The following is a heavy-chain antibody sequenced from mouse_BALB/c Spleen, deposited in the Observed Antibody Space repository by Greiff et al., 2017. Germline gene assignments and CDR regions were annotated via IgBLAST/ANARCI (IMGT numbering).Heavy chain of an antibody. CDR3: ARNRFGYGSSWFAY. J-gene: IGHJ3*01. Sequence: EVQLQQSGPELVKPGASVKIPCKASGYTFTDYNMDWVKQSHGKSLEWIGDINPNNGGTIYNQKFKGKATLTVDKSSSTAYMELRSLTSEDTAVYYCARNRFGYGSSWFAYWGQGTLVTVSA. V-gene: IGHV1-18*01. CDR1: GYTFTDYN. D-gene: IGHD1-1*01. CDR2: INPNNGGT.